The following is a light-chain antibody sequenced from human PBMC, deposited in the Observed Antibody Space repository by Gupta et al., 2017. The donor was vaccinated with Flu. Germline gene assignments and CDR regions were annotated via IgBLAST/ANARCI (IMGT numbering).Light chain of an antibody. CDR3: SSHTSSGAYV. CDR1: SSDVGGYNY. V-gene: IGLV2-14*01. Sequence: QSALTQPASVSGSPGQSIAISCTGTSSDVGGYNYVSWYQQHPAKAPKLTVFEVSNRPSGVSNRFSGSKSGNTASLTISGRKAEDEADYYCSSHTSSGAYVFGTGTKVTVL. J-gene: IGLJ1*01. CDR2: EVS.